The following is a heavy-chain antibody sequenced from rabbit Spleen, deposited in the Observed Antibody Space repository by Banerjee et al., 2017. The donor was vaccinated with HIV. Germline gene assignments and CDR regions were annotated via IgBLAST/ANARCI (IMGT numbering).Heavy chain of an antibody. V-gene: IGHV1S45*01. CDR1: GFSFSDRDV. J-gene: IGHJ4*01. CDR3: AREGVVSRTIYHNAFNL. Sequence: QEQLVESGGGLVQPEGSLTLTCKASGFSFSDRDVMCWVRQAPGKGLEWIACINAATAKPVYATWAKGRFTISKTSSTTVTLQMTSLTAADTATYFCAREGVVSRTIYHNAFNLWGPGTLVTVS. CDR2: INAATAKP. D-gene: IGHD4-1*01.